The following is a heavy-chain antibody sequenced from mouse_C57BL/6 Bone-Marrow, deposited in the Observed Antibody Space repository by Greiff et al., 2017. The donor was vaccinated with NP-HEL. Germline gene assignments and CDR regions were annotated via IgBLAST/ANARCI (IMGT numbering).Heavy chain of an antibody. D-gene: IGHD2-5*01. CDR1: GFTFSDYG. V-gene: IGHV5-17*01. CDR3: ARTSYYSKYFDV. J-gene: IGHJ1*03. Sequence: EVKLMESGGGLVKPGGSLKLSCAASGFTFSDYGMHWVRQAPEKGLEWVAYISSGSSTIYYADTVKGRFTISRDNAKNTLFLQMTSLRSEDTAMYYCARTSYYSKYFDVWGTGTTVTVSS. CDR2: ISSGSSTI.